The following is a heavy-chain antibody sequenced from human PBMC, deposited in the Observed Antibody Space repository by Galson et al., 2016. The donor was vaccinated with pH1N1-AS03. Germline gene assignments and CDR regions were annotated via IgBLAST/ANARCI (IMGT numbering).Heavy chain of an antibody. V-gene: IGHV5-51*01. CDR3: ARGGYSYHGFDY. CDR2: IYPADSDT. Sequence: QSGAEVKKSGESLKISCQTSGYNFNAYWIAWVRQMPGKDLEWMGIIYPADSDTRYSPSFQGQVTISVDKSIWTAYLQWSSLKAADTAVYYCARGGYSYHGFDYWGQGSLVTVSS. D-gene: IGHD5-18*01. J-gene: IGHJ4*02. CDR1: GYNFNAYW.